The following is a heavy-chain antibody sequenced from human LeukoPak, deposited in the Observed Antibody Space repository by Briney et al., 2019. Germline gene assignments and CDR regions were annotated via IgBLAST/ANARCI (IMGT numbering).Heavy chain of an antibody. CDR3: ANSANYGGNSGYFDY. CDR2: IYYSGST. D-gene: IGHD4-23*01. CDR1: GGSISSSSYY. V-gene: IGHV4-39*01. J-gene: IGHJ4*02. Sequence: SETLSLTCTVSGGSISSSSYYWGWIRQPPGKGLEWIGSIYYSGSTYYNPSLKSRVTISVDTSKNQFSLKLSSVTAADTAVYYCANSANYGGNSGYFDYWGQGTLVTVSS.